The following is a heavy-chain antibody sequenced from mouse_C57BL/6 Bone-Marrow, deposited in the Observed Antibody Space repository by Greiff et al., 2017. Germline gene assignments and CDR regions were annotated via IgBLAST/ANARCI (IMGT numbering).Heavy chain of an antibody. V-gene: IGHV8-8*01. Sequence: VKLVESGPGILQPSQTLSLTCSFSGFSLSTFGMGVGWIRQPSGKGLEWLAHIWWDDDKYYNPALTSRLTISKDTSKNQLFLTIANVDTADTATYYCAWALLRSFAYWCQGTLVTVSA. CDR1: GFSLSTFGMG. CDR2: IWWDDDK. J-gene: IGHJ3*01. CDR3: AWALLRSFAY. D-gene: IGHD1-1*01.